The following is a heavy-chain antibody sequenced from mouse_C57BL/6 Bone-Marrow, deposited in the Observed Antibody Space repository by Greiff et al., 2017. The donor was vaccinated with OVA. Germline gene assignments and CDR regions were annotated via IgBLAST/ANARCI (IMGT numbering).Heavy chain of an antibody. J-gene: IGHJ4*01. Sequence: EVKLQESGPGLVKPSQSLSLTCSVTGYSITSGYYWNWIRQFPGNKLEWMGYISYDGSNNYNPSLKNRISITRDTSKNQFFLKLNSVTTEDTATYYCAREGLPYYYAMDYWGQGTSVTVSS. CDR1: GYSITSGYY. CDR2: ISYDGSN. V-gene: IGHV3-6*01. CDR3: AREGLPYYYAMDY. D-gene: IGHD2-2*01.